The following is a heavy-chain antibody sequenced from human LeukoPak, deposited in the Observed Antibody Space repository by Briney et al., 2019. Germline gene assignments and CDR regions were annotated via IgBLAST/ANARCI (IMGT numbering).Heavy chain of an antibody. V-gene: IGHV3-7*01. CDR1: GGSISSSSYY. J-gene: IGHJ6*02. CDR2: IKQDGSEK. Sequence: PSETLSLTCTVSGGSISSSSYYWGWIRQPPGKGLEWVANIKQDGSEKYYVDSVKGRFTISRDNAKNSLYLQMNSLRAEDTAVYYCARDVRVVTPGYYYYYGMDVWGQGTTVTVSS. D-gene: IGHD4-23*01. CDR3: ARDVRVVTPGYYYYYGMDV.